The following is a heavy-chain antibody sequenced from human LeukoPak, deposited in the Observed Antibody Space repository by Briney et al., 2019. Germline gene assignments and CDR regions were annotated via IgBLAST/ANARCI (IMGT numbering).Heavy chain of an antibody. Sequence: ASVKVSCKVSGYTLTELSMHWVRQAPGKGLEWMGGFDPEDGETIYAQKFQGRVTMTEDTSTDTAYMELSSLRSEDTAVYYCAKGSGYEHSYYYYYMDVWGKGTTVTISS. V-gene: IGHV1-24*01. D-gene: IGHD5-12*01. CDR3: AKGSGYEHSYYYYYMDV. CDR2: FDPEDGET. CDR1: GYTLTELS. J-gene: IGHJ6*03.